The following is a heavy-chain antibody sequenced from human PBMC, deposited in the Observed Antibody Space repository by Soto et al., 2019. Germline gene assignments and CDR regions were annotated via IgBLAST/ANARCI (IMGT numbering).Heavy chain of an antibody. CDR1: GFIFSNYA. Sequence: PGGSLRLSCAASGFIFSNYAMGWVRQAPGKGQDWVSAITGSGGDTNYVDSVKGRFTISRDNGKNTLYLKTSSLRAEDTAVYYCAKLGSSTWSPHYYFDYWGRGSLVTVSS. D-gene: IGHD6-13*01. J-gene: IGHJ4*02. V-gene: IGHV3-23*01. CDR2: ITGSGGDT. CDR3: AKLGSSTWSPHYYFDY.